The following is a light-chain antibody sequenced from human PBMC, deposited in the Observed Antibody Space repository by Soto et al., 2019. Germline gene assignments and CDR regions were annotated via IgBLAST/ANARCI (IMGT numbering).Light chain of an antibody. V-gene: IGKV3-11*01. CDR2: DAS. CDR3: QQRSNWPT. Sequence: EIVLTQSPATLSLSPGERATLSWGASQSVSSYLAWYQHKPGQAPRLLIYDASNRATGIPARFIGSGSGTDFTLTIRSLEPEDFAVDDCQQRSNWPTFGQGTKVDNK. J-gene: IGKJ1*01. CDR1: QSVSSY.